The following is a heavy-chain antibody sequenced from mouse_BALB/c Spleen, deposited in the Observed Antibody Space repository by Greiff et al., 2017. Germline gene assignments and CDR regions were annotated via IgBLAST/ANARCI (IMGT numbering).Heavy chain of an antibody. CDR3: ARWGFDY. J-gene: IGHJ2*01. CDR2: INPSTGYT. V-gene: IGHV1-7*01. Sequence: VQLQQSGAELAKPGASVKMSCKASGYTFTSYCMHWVKQRPGQGLEWIGYINPSTGYTEYNQKFKDKATLTADKSSSTAYMQLSSLTSEDSAVYYCARWGFDYWGQGTTLTVSS. CDR1: GYTFTSYC.